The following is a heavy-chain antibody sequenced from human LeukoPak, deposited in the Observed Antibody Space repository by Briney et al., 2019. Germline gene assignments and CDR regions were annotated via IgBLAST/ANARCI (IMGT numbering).Heavy chain of an antibody. D-gene: IGHD3-9*01. V-gene: IGHV3-23*01. CDR1: GFTFSSYA. CDR3: AKIRDILTGYYRSYYFDY. J-gene: IGHJ4*02. CDR2: ISGSGGST. Sequence: GGSLRLSCAASGFTFSSYAMSWVRQAPGKGLEWVSAISGSGGSTYYADSVKGRFTISRDNSKNTLYLQMNSLRAEDTAVYYCAKIRDILTGYYRSYYFDYWGQGTLVTVSS.